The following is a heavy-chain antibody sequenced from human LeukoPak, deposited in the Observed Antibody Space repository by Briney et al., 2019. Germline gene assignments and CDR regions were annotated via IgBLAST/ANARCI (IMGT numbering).Heavy chain of an antibody. CDR2: INYSGST. D-gene: IGHD4-17*01. CDR3: ARGNEDGDHVNWFDP. V-gene: IGHV4-34*01. J-gene: IGHJ5*02. CDR1: GGSFSGYY. Sequence: SETLSLTCAVYGGSFSGYYWSWIRQPPGKGLEWIGEINYSGSTNYNPSLKSRVTISVDTSKNQFSLKLSSVTAADTAVYYCARGNEDGDHVNWFDPWGQGTLVTVSS.